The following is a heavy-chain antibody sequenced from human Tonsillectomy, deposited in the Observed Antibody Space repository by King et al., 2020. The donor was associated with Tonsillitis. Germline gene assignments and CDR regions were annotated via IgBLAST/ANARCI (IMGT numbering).Heavy chain of an antibody. V-gene: IGHV1-58*03. J-gene: IGHJ6*02. CDR2: IVVGSGNT. CDR3: AAGDQEGYYGMDV. Sequence: QLVQSGPEVKKPGTSVKVSCKASGFTFTRSAVQWVRQARVQRLEVIGWIVVGSGNTNYAQKFQERVTITRDMSTSTAYMELSSLRSEDTAVYYCAAGDQEGYYGMDVWGQGTTVTVSS. CDR1: GFTFTRSA.